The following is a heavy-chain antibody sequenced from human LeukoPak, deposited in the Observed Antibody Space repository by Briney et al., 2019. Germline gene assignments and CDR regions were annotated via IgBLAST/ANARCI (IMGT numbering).Heavy chain of an antibody. CDR3: ARRKREWLRYYYYMDV. J-gene: IGHJ6*03. V-gene: IGHV4-39*07. D-gene: IGHD5-12*01. CDR1: GGSISSSSYY. Sequence: SETLSLTCTVSGGSISSSSYYWGWIRQPPGKGLEWIGEINHSGSTNYNPSLKSRVTISVDTSKNQFSLKLSSVTAADTAVYYCARRKREWLRYYYYMDVWGKGITVTISS. CDR2: INHSGST.